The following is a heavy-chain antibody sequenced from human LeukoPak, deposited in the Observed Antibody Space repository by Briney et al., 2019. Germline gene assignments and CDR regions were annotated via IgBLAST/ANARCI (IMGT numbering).Heavy chain of an antibody. CDR2: IRYDGSNK. D-gene: IGHD6-19*01. CDR1: GFTFSSYG. J-gene: IGHJ4*02. CDR3: ANIAVAGRGLYY. Sequence: PGGSLRLSCAASGFTFSSYGMHWVRQAPGKGLEWVAFIRYDGSNKYYADSVKGRFTISRDNSKNTLYLQMNSLRAEDTAVYYCANIAVAGRGLYYWGQGTLVTVSS. V-gene: IGHV3-30*02.